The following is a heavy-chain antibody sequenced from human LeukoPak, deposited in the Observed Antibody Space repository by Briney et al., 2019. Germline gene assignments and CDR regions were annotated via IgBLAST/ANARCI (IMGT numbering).Heavy chain of an antibody. Sequence: NPSETLSLTCTVSGGSISSSSYYWGWIRQPPGKGLEWIGSIYYSGSTYYNPSLKSRVTTSVDTSKNQFSLKLSSVTAADTAVYYCARDSMVRGVIITKPLDYWGQGTLVTVSS. CDR3: ARDSMVRGVIITKPLDY. D-gene: IGHD3-10*01. V-gene: IGHV4-39*01. J-gene: IGHJ4*02. CDR1: GGSISSSSYY. CDR2: IYYSGST.